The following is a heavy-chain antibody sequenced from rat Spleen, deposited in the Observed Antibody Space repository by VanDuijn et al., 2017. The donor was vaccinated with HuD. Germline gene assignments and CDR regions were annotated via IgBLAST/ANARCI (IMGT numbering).Heavy chain of an antibody. J-gene: IGHJ2*01. CDR1: GFSLTTHS. D-gene: IGHD5-1*01. V-gene: IGHV2-45*01. CDR2: IWSGGST. CDR3: ARELGPFDY. Sequence: QVQLMESGPGLVQPSETLSLTCTVSGFSLTTHSVHWVRQPPGQGLEWMGAIWSGGSTDYNSALKSRLSISRDTSKSQVFLKMSGLQTEDTATYYCARELGPFDYWGQGVMVTVSS.